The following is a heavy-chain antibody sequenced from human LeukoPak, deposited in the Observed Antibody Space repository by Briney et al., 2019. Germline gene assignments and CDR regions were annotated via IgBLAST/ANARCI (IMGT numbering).Heavy chain of an antibody. Sequence: SETLSLTCTVSGGSISSYYWSWVRQPPGKGLEWVGDIYYSGSTNYNPSLKSRVTISVDPSKTQFSLKLSSVTAADTAVYYCARDGSVVTNYYYIDVWGKGTTVTVSS. D-gene: IGHD4-23*01. V-gene: IGHV4-59*01. CDR2: IYYSGST. CDR3: ARDGSVVTNYYYIDV. CDR1: GGSISSYY. J-gene: IGHJ6*03.